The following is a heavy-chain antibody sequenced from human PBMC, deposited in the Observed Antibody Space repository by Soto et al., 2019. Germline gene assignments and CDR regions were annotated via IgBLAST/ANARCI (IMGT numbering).Heavy chain of an antibody. CDR3: ARGSSWYREPHSAFDI. CDR2: ISAYNGNT. V-gene: IGHV1-18*01. CDR1: GYTFTSYG. D-gene: IGHD6-13*01. Sequence: ASVKVSCKASGYTFTSYGISWVRQAPGQGLEWMGWISAYNGNTNYAQKLQGRVTMTTDTSTSTAYMELRSLRSDDTAVYYCARGSSWYREPHSAFDIWGQGTMVTVSS. J-gene: IGHJ3*02.